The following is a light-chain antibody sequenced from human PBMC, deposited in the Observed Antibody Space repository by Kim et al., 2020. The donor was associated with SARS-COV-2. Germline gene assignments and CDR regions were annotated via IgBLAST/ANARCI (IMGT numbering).Light chain of an antibody. Sequence: YPGERATLSCRASQGVSTNVAWFQQKPGQAPRLLIYGASTRATGTPARFSGSGSGTEFTLTISSLQSEDFAVYYCQQFNNWPPWTFGQGTKVDIK. CDR1: QGVSTN. J-gene: IGKJ1*01. CDR3: QQFNNWPPWT. V-gene: IGKV3-15*01. CDR2: GAS.